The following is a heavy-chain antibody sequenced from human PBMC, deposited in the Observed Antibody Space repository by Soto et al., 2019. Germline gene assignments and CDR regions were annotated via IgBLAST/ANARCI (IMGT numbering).Heavy chain of an antibody. Sequence: PSETLSLTCSVSGGSITSSSHYWGWIRQPPGKGLEWIGYIYYSGSTNYNPSLKSRVTISVDTSKNQFSLKLSSVTAADTAVYYCARVYGGAFDYWGQGTLVTVSS. D-gene: IGHD4-17*01. CDR2: IYYSGST. V-gene: IGHV4-61*05. J-gene: IGHJ4*02. CDR1: GGSITSSSHY. CDR3: ARVYGGAFDY.